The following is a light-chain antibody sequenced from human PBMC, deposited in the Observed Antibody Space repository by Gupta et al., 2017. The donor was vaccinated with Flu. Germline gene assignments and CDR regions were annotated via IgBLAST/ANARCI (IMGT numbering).Light chain of an antibody. CDR3: QQENSYPST. J-gene: IGKJ2*01. V-gene: IGKV1-5*03. CDR2: KAS. CDR1: QSISSS. Sequence: DIQMTQSPSTLSASVGDRVTITCRASQSISSSLAWYQQKPGKAPKLLIYKASSLESGVPSRFSGSGSGTEFTLTISSLQPDDFATYYCQQENSYPSTFSEGTKLEIK.